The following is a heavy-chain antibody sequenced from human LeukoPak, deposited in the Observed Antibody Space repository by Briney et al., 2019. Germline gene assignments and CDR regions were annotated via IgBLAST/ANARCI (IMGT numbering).Heavy chain of an antibody. CDR1: GGTFSSYT. CDR3: ARARTASGLGGY. J-gene: IGHJ4*02. CDR2: MNPNSGYT. V-gene: IGHV1-8*02. Sequence: GSSVKVSCKASGGTFSSYTISWVRQAPGQGLEWMGWMNPNSGYTGYAQKFQGRVTMTRNTSISTAYMELSSLRSEDTALYYCARARTASGLGGYWGQGTLVTVSS. D-gene: IGHD3-16*01.